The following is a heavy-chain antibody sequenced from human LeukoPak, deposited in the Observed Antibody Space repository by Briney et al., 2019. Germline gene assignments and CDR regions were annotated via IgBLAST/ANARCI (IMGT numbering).Heavy chain of an antibody. CDR2: VYYSGST. Sequence: PSETLSLTCTVSGASVSNASYYWSWIRQPPGKGLDWIGYVYYSGSTNYSPSLKSRVTVSVDTSKNQFSLKLTSVTAADTAVYYCARVRYGSGSYYFHNWGQGTLVTVSS. J-gene: IGHJ4*02. CDR1: GASVSNASYY. D-gene: IGHD3-10*01. CDR3: ARVRYGSGSYYFHN. V-gene: IGHV4-61*01.